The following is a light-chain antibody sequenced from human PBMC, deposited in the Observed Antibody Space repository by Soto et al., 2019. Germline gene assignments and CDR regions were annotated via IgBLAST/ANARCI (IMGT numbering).Light chain of an antibody. J-gene: IGKJ1*01. V-gene: IGKV1-5*03. CDR3: QPCDSYWT. CDR1: QSISTS. CDR2: KAS. Sequence: DIQMTQSPSTLSASVGDRVTITCRASQSISTSLAWYQQKPGKAPKVLIYKASSLESGVPSRFSGSGSGTDFTLTISSLQPDDFATYYCQPCDSYWTFGQGTKVEIK.